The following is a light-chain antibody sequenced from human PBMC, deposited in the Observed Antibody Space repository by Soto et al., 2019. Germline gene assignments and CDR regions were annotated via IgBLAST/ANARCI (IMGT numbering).Light chain of an antibody. CDR3: QQYGSLPPWT. V-gene: IGKV3-20*01. Sequence: EIVLTQSPGTLSLFPGERATLSCRASQSVSSSYLAWYQQKPGQAPRLLIYGASSRAAGIPDRFSGSGSGTDFTLTITRLEPEDFAVYYCQQYGSLPPWTFGQGTKVEIK. J-gene: IGKJ1*01. CDR1: QSVSSSY. CDR2: GAS.